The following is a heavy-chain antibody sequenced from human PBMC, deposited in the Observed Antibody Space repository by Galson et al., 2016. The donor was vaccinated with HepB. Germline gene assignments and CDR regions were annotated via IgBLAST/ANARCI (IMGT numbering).Heavy chain of an antibody. J-gene: IGHJ4*02. CDR3: ASPYNSGSFDN. Sequence: SLRLSCAASGISFNQYGMHWVRQAPGKGLEWVAVIWHDGSETYYADSVKGRFTISRDNSKNTLYLQMTSLRADDTAVYYCASPYNSGSFDNWGQGTLVTVSS. CDR2: IWHDGSET. V-gene: IGHV3-33*01. CDR1: GISFNQYG. D-gene: IGHD5-12*01.